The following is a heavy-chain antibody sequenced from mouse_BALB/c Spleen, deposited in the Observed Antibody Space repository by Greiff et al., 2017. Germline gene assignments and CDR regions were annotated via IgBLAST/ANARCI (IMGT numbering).Heavy chain of an antibody. CDR1: GYSITSGYY. J-gene: IGHJ4*01. V-gene: IGHV3-6*02. CDR2: ISYDGSN. CDR3: ARVDGYLYYAMDY. Sequence: EVQLQESGPGLVKPSQSLSLTCSVTGYSITSGYYWNWIRQFPGNKLEWMGYISYDGSNNYNPSLKNRISITRDTSKNQFFLKLNSVTTEDTATYYCARVDGYLYYAMDYWGQGTSVTVSS. D-gene: IGHD2-3*01.